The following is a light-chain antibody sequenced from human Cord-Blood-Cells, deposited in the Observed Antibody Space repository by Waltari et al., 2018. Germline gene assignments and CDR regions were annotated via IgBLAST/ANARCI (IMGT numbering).Light chain of an antibody. J-gene: IGKJ2*01. CDR1: QSVGSN. V-gene: IGKV3-15*01. CDR2: GAS. CDR3: QQYNNWPPYT. Sequence: EIVMTQSPATLSVSPGERATLSCRASQSVGSNLAWYQQKPGQAPRHLIYGASTRATGIPARFSGSGSGTEFTLTISSLQSEDFAVYYCQQYNNWPPYTFGQGTKLEIK.